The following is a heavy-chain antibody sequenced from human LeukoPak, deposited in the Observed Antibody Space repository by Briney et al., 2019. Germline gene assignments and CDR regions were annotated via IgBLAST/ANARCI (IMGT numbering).Heavy chain of an antibody. J-gene: IGHJ6*03. Sequence: PSETLSPTCAVYGGSFSGYYWSWIRQPPGKGLEWIGEINHSGSTNYNPSLKSRVTISVDTSKNQFSLKLSSVTAADTAVYYCARGQTHNYYMDVWGKGTTVTVSS. CDR3: ARGQTHNYYMDV. V-gene: IGHV4-34*01. CDR2: INHSGST. CDR1: GGSFSGYY.